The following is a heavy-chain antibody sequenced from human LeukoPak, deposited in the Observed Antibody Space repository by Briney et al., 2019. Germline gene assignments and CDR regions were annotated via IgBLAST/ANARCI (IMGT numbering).Heavy chain of an antibody. CDR3: TRDVWGDRDNYFDC. D-gene: IGHD2-8*01. V-gene: IGHV3-74*01. CDR1: GFSFSSYW. CDR2: INSNGRST. Sequence: PGGSLRLSCAVSGFSFSSYWMHWVRQAPGKGLVWVSRINSNGRSTSYADSVKGRFTISRDNAKNTLYLEMNNLRAEDTAVYYCTRDVWGDRDNYFDCWGQGTLVTVSS. J-gene: IGHJ4*02.